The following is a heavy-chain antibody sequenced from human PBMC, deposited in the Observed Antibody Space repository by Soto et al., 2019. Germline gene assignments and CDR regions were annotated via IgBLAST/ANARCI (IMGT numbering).Heavy chain of an antibody. D-gene: IGHD2-15*01. CDR1: GGSFSDFA. Sequence: QVQLAQSGAEVRKPGSSVKVSCGASGGSFSDFAFSWVRQAPGQGLEWMGGIIPMFAASTYAQRFQDRVTITADESTNTVYLAMSSLTSDDTATYYCARGGIVAVPAALSSYHDYTNYRFDSWGQGTLVTVSS. CDR2: IIPMFAAS. CDR3: ARGGIVAVPAALSSYHDYTNYRFDS. V-gene: IGHV1-69*01. J-gene: IGHJ4*02.